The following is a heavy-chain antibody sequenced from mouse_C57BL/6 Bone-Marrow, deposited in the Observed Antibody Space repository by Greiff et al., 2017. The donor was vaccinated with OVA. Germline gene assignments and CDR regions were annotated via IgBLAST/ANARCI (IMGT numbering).Heavy chain of an antibody. CDR1: GYTFTSYW. CDR3: ARDGSSYEYFDV. V-gene: IGHV1-53*01. D-gene: IGHD1-1*01. Sequence: VQLQQPGTELVKPGASVKLSCKASGYTFTSYWMHWVKQRPGQGLEWIGNINPSNGGTNYNEKFKSKATLTVDKSSSTAYMQRSSLTSEDSAVYYCARDGSSYEYFDVWGTGTTVTVSS. CDR2: INPSNGGT. J-gene: IGHJ1*03.